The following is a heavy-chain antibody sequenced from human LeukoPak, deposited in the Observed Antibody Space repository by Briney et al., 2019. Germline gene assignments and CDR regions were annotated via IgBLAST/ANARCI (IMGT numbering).Heavy chain of an antibody. CDR3: ARAYSDLSLDYFDY. CDR1: GYTFTGYS. V-gene: IGHV1-2*02. Sequence: EASVKVSCKASGYTFTGYSVHWVRQAPGQGLEWMGWINPNSGGTKYALKFQGRVTMTRDTFASTAYMELSSLRSEDTAVYYCARAYSDLSLDYFDYWGQGTLVTVSS. J-gene: IGHJ4*02. CDR2: INPNSGGT. D-gene: IGHD3-16*02.